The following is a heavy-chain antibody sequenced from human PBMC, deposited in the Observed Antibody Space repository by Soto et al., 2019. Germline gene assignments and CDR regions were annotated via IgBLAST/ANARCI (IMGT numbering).Heavy chain of an antibody. CDR3: GSSYCDFLTSGESEYFQH. J-gene: IGHJ1*01. CDR2: IKSKTDGGTT. Sequence: GGSLRLSCAASGFTFSNAWMNWVRQAPGKGLEWVGRIKSKTDGGTTDYAAPVTGRFTISRDDSKNTLYLHMNSLKTEDTAVYYCGSSYCDFLTSGESEYFQHWGQGTLVTVSS. D-gene: IGHD3-9*01. CDR1: GFTFSNAW. V-gene: IGHV3-15*07.